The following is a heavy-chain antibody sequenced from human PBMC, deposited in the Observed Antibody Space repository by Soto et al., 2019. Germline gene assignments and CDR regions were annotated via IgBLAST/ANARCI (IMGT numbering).Heavy chain of an antibody. CDR3: ARGVGSSPPQY. V-gene: IGHV4-59*01. Sequence: SGTLYLTCTISGGSISVYYWSWIRQTPGQGLEWIGYIYDSGSPYYNPSLKSRVSISADTSKNQISLKLTSATAADTAVYYCARGVGSSPPQYWGRGTLVTVSS. CDR2: IYDSGSP. CDR1: GGSISVYY. J-gene: IGHJ4*02. D-gene: IGHD1-26*01.